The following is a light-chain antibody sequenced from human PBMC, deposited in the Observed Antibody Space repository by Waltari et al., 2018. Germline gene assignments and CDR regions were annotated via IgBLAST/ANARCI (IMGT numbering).Light chain of an antibody. J-gene: IGKJ2*01. Sequence: IQMTQSPSSLSASVGDSVTITCRASQSISSYLNWYQQKPGKAPKLLIYAASSLQSGVPSRFSGSGSGTDFTLTISSLQPEDFATYYCQQSYSTPFFGQGTKLEIK. CDR2: AAS. CDR1: QSISSY. CDR3: QQSYSTPF. V-gene: IGKV1-39*01.